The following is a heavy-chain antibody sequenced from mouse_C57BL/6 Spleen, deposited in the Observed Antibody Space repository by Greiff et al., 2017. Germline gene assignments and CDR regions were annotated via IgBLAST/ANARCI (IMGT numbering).Heavy chain of an antibody. J-gene: IGHJ3*01. CDR1: GYAFSSSW. CDR3: ARSDPITTVVAPGFAY. Sequence: QVQLQQSGPELVKPEASVKISCKASGYAFSSSWMNWVKQRPGKGLEWIGRIYPGDGDTNYNGKFKGKATLTADKSSSTAYMQLSSLTSEDSAVYFCARSDPITTVVAPGFAYWGQGTLVTVSA. CDR2: IYPGDGDT. V-gene: IGHV1-82*01. D-gene: IGHD1-1*01.